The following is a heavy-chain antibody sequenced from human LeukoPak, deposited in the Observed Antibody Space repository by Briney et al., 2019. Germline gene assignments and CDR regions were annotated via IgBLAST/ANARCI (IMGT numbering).Heavy chain of an antibody. CDR3: ARGSSGWYLPYGMDV. D-gene: IGHD6-19*01. CDR1: GYTFTSYG. CDR2: ISAYNGNT. Sequence: ASVKVSCKASGYTFTSYGISWVRQAPGQGLEWMGWISAYNGNTNYAQKLQGRVTMTTDTSTSTAYMELRSLRSDDTAVYYCARGSSGWYLPYGMDVWGQGTTVTVSS. V-gene: IGHV1-18*01. J-gene: IGHJ6*02.